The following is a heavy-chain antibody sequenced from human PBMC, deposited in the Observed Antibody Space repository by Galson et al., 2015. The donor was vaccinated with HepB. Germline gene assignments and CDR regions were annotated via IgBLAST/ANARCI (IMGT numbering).Heavy chain of an antibody. J-gene: IGHJ6*03. CDR2: MNPNSGNT. Sequence: SVKVSCKASGYTFTSYDINWVRQATGQGLEWMGWMNPNSGNTGYAQKFQGRVTMTRNTSISTAYMELSSLRSEDTTVYYCALIRSGRTNLYYYYYMDVWGKGTTVTVSS. CDR1: GYTFTSYD. D-gene: IGHD1-14*01. V-gene: IGHV1-8*01. CDR3: ALIRSGRTNLYYYYYMDV.